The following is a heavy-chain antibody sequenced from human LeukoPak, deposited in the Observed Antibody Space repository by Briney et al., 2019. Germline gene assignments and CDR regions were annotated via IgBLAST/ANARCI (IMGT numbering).Heavy chain of an antibody. CDR3: AREGDCSSTSCYGYYYYGMDV. V-gene: IGHV3-30*04. J-gene: IGHJ6*02. D-gene: IGHD2-2*01. CDR1: GFTFSSYA. Sequence: GGSLRLSCAASGFTFSSYAMHWVRQAPGKGLEWVAVISYDGSNKYYADSVKGRFTISRDNSKNTLYLQMNSLSAEDTAVYYCAREGDCSSTSCYGYYYYGMDVWGQGTTVTVSS. CDR2: ISYDGSNK.